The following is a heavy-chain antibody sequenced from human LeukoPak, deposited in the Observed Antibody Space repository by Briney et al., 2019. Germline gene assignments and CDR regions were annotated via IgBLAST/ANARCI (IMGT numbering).Heavy chain of an antibody. D-gene: IGHD3-3*01. CDR1: GFTFSTHA. CDR2: ISHDGSHK. J-gene: IGHJ4*02. CDR3: TKDSHVLRFLEWSDFDY. Sequence: GGSLRLSCGVSGFTFSTHAMQWVRQAPGKGREWGAFISHDGSHKFYAGSVKGRFTISRDHSKNTLYLQMNSLRAEDTAGYYCTKDSHVLRFLEWSDFDYWGQGTLVTVSS. V-gene: IGHV3-30*04.